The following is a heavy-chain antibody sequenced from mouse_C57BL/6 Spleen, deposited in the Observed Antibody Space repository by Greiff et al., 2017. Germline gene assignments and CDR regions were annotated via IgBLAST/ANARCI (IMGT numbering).Heavy chain of an antibody. J-gene: IGHJ1*03. Sequence: EVNLVESGGDLVKPGGSLKLSCAASGFTFSSYGMSWVRQTPDKRLEWVATISSGGSYTYYPDSVKGRFTISRDNAKNTLYLQMSSLKSEDTAMYYCASHGNHWYFDVWGTGTTVTVSS. CDR2: ISSGGSYT. CDR1: GFTFSSYG. D-gene: IGHD2-1*01. V-gene: IGHV5-6*01. CDR3: ASHGNHWYFDV.